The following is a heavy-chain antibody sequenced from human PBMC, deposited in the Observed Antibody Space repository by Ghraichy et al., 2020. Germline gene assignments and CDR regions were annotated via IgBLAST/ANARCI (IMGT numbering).Heavy chain of an antibody. CDR2: IYNTANT. CDR3: ARPYSSSRNWFDP. J-gene: IGHJ5*02. Sequence: SETLSLTCTVSGGSISSSTYFWAWLRPPPGQGLEWIGSIYNTANTNYNPSLKSRVTISAATSKNQFSLKLSSVTAADTAVYYCARPYSSSRNWFDPWGPGTLVTVSP. V-gene: IGHV4-39*01. D-gene: IGHD6-13*01. CDR1: GGSISSSTYF.